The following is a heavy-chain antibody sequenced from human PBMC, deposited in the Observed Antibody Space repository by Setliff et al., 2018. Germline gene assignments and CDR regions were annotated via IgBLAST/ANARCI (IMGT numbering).Heavy chain of an antibody. CDR3: AKNGFGVVALGVNNWFDP. CDR2: VNSDGSST. J-gene: IGHJ5*02. Sequence: GGSLRLSCAASGFTFSSYWMHWVRQAPGKGLVWVSRVNSDGSSTTYADSVKGRFTMSRDNANNALYLQMNSLTAEDTAVYYCAKNGFGVVALGVNNWFDPWGQGTLVTVSS. V-gene: IGHV3-74*01. D-gene: IGHD3-10*01. CDR1: GFTFSSYW.